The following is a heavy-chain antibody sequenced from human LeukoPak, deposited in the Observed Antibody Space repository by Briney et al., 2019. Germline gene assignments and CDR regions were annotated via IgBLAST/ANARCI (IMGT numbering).Heavy chain of an antibody. J-gene: IGHJ4*02. CDR1: GRTFSSYA. CDR3: ARDRGYSYGVYFDY. Sequence: SVKVSCKASGRTFSSYAISWVRQGPGQGLEWMVGIIPIFGTANYAQKFQGRVTITTDESTSTAYMELSSLRSEDTAVYYCARDRGYSYGVYFDYWGQGTLVTVSS. D-gene: IGHD5-18*01. V-gene: IGHV1-69*05. CDR2: IIPIFGTA.